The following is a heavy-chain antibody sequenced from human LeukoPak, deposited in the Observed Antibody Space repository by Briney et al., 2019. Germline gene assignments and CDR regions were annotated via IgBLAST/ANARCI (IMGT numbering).Heavy chain of an antibody. V-gene: IGHV3-30*18. J-gene: IGHJ4*02. CDR2: ISYDGSNR. CDR3: AKDLEDFGDYGASLDY. Sequence: GRSLRLSCAASGFTFGRYGMHWVRQAPGKGLEWVAVISYDGSNRYYVDSVKGRFTISRDNSKNTLYLQMNSLRPEDTAVYSCAKDLEDFGDYGASLDYWGQGTLVTVSS. D-gene: IGHD4-17*01. CDR1: GFTFGRYG.